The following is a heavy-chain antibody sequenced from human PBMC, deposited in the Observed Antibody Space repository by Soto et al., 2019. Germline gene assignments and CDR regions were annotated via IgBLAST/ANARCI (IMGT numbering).Heavy chain of an antibody. V-gene: IGHV4-34*01. D-gene: IGHD6-13*01. CDR2: INHSGST. J-gene: IGHJ1*01. CDR1: GGSFSGYY. CDR3: ARGRDSSSWYLMAEYFQH. Sequence: SETLSLTSSVYGGSFSGYYWSWIRQPPGKGLEWIGEINHSGSTNYNPSLKSRVTISVDTSKNQFSLKLSSVTAADTAVYYCARGRDSSSWYLMAEYFQHWGQG.